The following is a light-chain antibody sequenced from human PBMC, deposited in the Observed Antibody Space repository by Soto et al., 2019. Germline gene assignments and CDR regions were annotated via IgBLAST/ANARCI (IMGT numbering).Light chain of an antibody. V-gene: IGKV3D-15*01. Sequence: ETLMTQSPATLSVSPGERATLSCRASQSVNNNLAWYQQKLGQAPRVLIYDASNRATGIPARFSGSGSGTDFTLTISSLEPEDFAVYYCQFYGSSPRTFGQGTKVDIK. CDR2: DAS. J-gene: IGKJ1*01. CDR1: QSVNNN. CDR3: QFYGSSPRT.